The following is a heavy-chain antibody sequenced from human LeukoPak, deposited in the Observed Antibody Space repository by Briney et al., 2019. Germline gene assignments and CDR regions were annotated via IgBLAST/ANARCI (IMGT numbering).Heavy chain of an antibody. CDR1: GGSISSYY. Sequence: TSETLSLTCTVSGGSISSYYWSWIRQPPGKGLEWIGYIYYSGSTNYNPSLKSRVTISVDTSKNQFSLKLSSVAAADTAVYYCARDKYLGIAVNWGQGTLVTVSS. CDR2: IYYSGST. CDR3: ARDKYLGIAVN. J-gene: IGHJ4*02. V-gene: IGHV4-59*12. D-gene: IGHD6-19*01.